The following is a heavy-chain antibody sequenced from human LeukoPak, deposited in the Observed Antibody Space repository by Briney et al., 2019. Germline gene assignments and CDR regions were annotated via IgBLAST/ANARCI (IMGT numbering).Heavy chain of an antibody. V-gene: IGHV3-48*02. CDR1: GFTFSSYS. CDR2: INHSSSPI. Sequence: GGSLRLSCAASGFTFSSYSMNWVRQAPGKGLEWVSYINHSSSPIYYADSVKGRFTISRDNAKNSLYLQMSSLRDEDTAVYYCARAAYSSSPDYWGQGTLVTVCS. CDR3: ARAAYSSSPDY. J-gene: IGHJ4*02. D-gene: IGHD6-13*01.